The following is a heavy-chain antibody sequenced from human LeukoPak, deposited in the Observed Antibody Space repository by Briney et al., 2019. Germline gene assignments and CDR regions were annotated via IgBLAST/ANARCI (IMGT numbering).Heavy chain of an antibody. D-gene: IGHD6-13*01. CDR2: IRYDGSNK. Sequence: GGSLRLSCAASGLTFSSYGMHWVRQAPGKGLEWVAFIRYDGSNKYYADSVKGRFTISRDNSKNTLYLQMNSLRAEDTAVYYCAKDLRGSIAAAGGNWFDPWGQGTLVTVSS. J-gene: IGHJ5*02. CDR3: AKDLRGSIAAAGGNWFDP. CDR1: GLTFSSYG. V-gene: IGHV3-30*02.